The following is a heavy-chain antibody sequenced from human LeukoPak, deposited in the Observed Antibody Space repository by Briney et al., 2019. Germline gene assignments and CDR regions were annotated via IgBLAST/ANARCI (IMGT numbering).Heavy chain of an antibody. Sequence: GGSLRLSCAASGFTFSSSAMTWVRQAPGKGLEWVSGISDSGSSTYYADSVKGRFTISRDNSRNSLYLQMNSLRPEDTAVYYCAKPAVYGDKHDAFDIWGQGTMVTVSS. D-gene: IGHD4-17*01. CDR2: ISDSGSST. J-gene: IGHJ3*02. CDR3: AKPAVYGDKHDAFDI. CDR1: GFTFSSSA. V-gene: IGHV3-23*01.